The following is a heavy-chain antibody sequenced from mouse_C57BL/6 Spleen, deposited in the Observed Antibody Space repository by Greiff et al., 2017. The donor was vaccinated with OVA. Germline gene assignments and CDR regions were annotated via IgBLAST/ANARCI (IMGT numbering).Heavy chain of an antibody. D-gene: IGHD2-1*01. CDR1: GFNFKNTY. CDR2: IDPANGNT. Sequence: VQLQQSVAELVRPGASVKLSCTASGFNFKNTYMHWVKQRPEQGLEWIGRIDPANGNTKYAPKFQGKATITADTSSNTAYLQLSSLTSEDTAIYYCADYGNYAYWGQGTTLTVSS. J-gene: IGHJ2*01. V-gene: IGHV14-3*01. CDR3: ADYGNYAY.